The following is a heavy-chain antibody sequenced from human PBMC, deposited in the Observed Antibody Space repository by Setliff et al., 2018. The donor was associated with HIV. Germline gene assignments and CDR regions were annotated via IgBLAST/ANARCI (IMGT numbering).Heavy chain of an antibody. D-gene: IGHD4-17*01. CDR2: IYPGDSDT. CDR1: GYSFTSYW. J-gene: IGHJ4*02. CDR3: ARAPRDGNNYGYQPYYFDY. V-gene: IGHV5-51*01. Sequence: GESLKISCKGSGYSFTSYWIGWVRQMPGKGLEWMGIIYPGDSDTRYSPSFQGQVTISADKSISTAYLQWSSLKASDTAMYYCARAPRDGNNYGYQPYYFDYWGQGTLVTVSS.